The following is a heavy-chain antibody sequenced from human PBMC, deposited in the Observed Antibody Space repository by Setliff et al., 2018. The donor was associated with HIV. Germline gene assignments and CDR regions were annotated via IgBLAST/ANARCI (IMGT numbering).Heavy chain of an antibody. CDR1: GDSFSSGTYY. D-gene: IGHD6-19*01. J-gene: IGHJ4*02. V-gene: IGHV4-39*01. Sequence: SETLSLTCSVSGDSFSSGTYYWGWIRQPPGKGLEWIGSVYYSGSIDYNPSLKSRVTISMDTAKRQFSLKLTSVTASDTSIYHCARLGTSGWYSYFDYWGQGILVTVSS. CDR3: ARLGTSGWYSYFDY. CDR2: VYYSGSI.